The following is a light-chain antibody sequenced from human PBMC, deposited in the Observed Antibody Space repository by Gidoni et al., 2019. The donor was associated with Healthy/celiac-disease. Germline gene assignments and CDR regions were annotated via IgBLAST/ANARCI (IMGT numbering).Light chain of an antibody. CDR1: QSVLYSSNNKNY. Sequence: DIVMTQSPDSLAVSLGERATINCKSSQSVLYSSNNKNYLAWYQQKPGQPPKLLIYWASTRASGVPDRFSGSGSGTDFTLTISSLQAEDVAVYYCQQYYSTLLTFXPXTKVDIK. J-gene: IGKJ3*01. V-gene: IGKV4-1*01. CDR3: QQYYSTLLT. CDR2: WAS.